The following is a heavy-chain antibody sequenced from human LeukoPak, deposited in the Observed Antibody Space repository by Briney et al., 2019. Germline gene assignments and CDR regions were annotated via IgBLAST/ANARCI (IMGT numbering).Heavy chain of an antibody. J-gene: IGHJ4*02. Sequence: PSETLSLTCAVYGESSSNYYWSWLRQPPGKGLEWIGEINHSGSTNYNPSLKSRVTISVDTSKNQFSLKLSSVTAADTAVYYCARLGLDTAMITPFDYWGQGTPVTVSS. CDR2: INHSGST. V-gene: IGHV4-34*01. CDR3: ARLGLDTAMITPFDY. D-gene: IGHD5-18*01. CDR1: GESSSNYY.